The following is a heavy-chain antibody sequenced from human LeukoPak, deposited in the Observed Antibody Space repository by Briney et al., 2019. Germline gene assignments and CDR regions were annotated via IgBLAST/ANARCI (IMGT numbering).Heavy chain of an antibody. CDR2: INHSGST. D-gene: IGHD3-10*01. Sequence: ETLSLTCSVSGGSISSSNSYWGWLRQPPGKGLEWIGEINHSGSTNYNPSLKSRVTISVDTSKNQFSLKLSSVTAADTAVYYCARGEVRGVIIQKREYYFDYWGQGTLVTVSS. CDR3: ARGEVRGVIIQKREYYFDY. J-gene: IGHJ4*02. CDR1: GGSISSSNSY. V-gene: IGHV4-39*07.